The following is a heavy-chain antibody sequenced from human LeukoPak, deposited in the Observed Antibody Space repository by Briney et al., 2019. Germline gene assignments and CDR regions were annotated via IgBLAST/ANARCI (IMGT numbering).Heavy chain of an antibody. CDR1: GGSFSGYY. Sequence: SETLSLTCAVYGGSFSGYYWSWIRQPPGKGLEWIGEINHSGSTNYNPSLKSRVTISVDTSKNQFSLKLSSVTAADTAVYYCARLVVVPAALGSSGYYYNYMDVWGKGTTVTVSS. D-gene: IGHD2-2*01. CDR3: ARLVVVPAALGSSGYYYNYMDV. J-gene: IGHJ6*03. CDR2: INHSGST. V-gene: IGHV4-34*01.